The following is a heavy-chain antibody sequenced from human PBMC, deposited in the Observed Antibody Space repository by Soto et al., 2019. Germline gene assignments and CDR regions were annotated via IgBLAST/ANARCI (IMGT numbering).Heavy chain of an antibody. Sequence: GESLKISCKGSGYSFTSYWSGWVRQMPGKGLELMGIIYPGDSDTRYSPSFQGQVTISADKSISTAYLQWSSLKASDTAMYYCARAMIRGKNYYGMDVWGQGTTVTVS. V-gene: IGHV5-51*01. CDR2: IYPGDSDT. CDR1: GYSFTSYW. CDR3: ARAMIRGKNYYGMDV. D-gene: IGHD3-10*01. J-gene: IGHJ6*02.